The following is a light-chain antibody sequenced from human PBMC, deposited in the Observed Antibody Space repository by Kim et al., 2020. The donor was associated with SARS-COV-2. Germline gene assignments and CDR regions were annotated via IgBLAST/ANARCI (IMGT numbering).Light chain of an antibody. J-gene: IGLJ2*01. CDR3: NSRDSSGYRGV. Sequence: ALGQTVRSTCQGNSLRTYHASWYQQKPGQAPVLVIYGKNNRPSGSPDRFSGSGSGDTASLTVTGAQAEDEADYYCNSRDSSGYRGVFGGGTQLTVL. CDR2: GKN. CDR1: SLRTYH. V-gene: IGLV3-19*01.